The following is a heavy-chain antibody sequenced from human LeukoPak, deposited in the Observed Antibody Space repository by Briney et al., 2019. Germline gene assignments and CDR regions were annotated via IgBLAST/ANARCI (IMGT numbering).Heavy chain of an antibody. CDR2: IIPIFGTG. D-gene: IGHD3-22*01. CDR3: ARGLGDSSGYYFSDN. CDR1: GGTFSTSA. Sequence: SVKVSCKTSGGTFSTSAISWVRRAPGQGLEWMGGIIPIFGTGNYAQKFQGRVTITADEFTSTAYMELSSLTSEDTAVYYCARGLGDSSGYYFSDNWGQGTLVTVSS. V-gene: IGHV1-69*01. J-gene: IGHJ4*02.